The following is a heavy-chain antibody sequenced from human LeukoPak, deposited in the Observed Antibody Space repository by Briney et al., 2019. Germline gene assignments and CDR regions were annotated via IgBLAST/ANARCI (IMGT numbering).Heavy chain of an antibody. V-gene: IGHV3-23*01. D-gene: IGHD2-21*02. J-gene: IGHJ4*02. Sequence: GGSLRLSCAASGFTFSSYAMSWVRQAPGKGLEWVSAISGSGGSTYYADSVKGRFTISRDNSKNTLYLQMNSLRAEDTAAYYCAKGSIVVVTAIHFDYWGQGTLVTVSS. CDR3: AKGSIVVVTAIHFDY. CDR1: GFTFSSYA. CDR2: ISGSGGST.